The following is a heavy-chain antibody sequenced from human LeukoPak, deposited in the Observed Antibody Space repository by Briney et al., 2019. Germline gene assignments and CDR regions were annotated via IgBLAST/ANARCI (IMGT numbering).Heavy chain of an antibody. Sequence: PSETLSLTCTVSGGSISSYYWSWIRQPPGKGLEWIGYIYYSGSTYYNPSLKSRVTISVDTSKNQFSLKLSSVPAADTAVYYCASIVGATFLDFWGQGTLVTVSS. V-gene: IGHV4-59*08. CDR2: IYYSGST. J-gene: IGHJ4*02. D-gene: IGHD1-26*01. CDR3: ASIVGATFLDF. CDR1: GGSISSYY.